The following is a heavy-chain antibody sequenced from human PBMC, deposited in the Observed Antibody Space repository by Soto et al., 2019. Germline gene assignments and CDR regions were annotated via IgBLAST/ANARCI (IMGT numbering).Heavy chain of an antibody. Sequence: PSETLSLTCTVPGGSINTYHWNWIRQPPGKGLEWIGYVYYSGSTNYNPSLKSRVTISVDTSKNQFSLKLNSVTAADTAVYYCAKEYCGSTSCYWTGLGVWGQGTTVTVSS. D-gene: IGHD2-2*01. J-gene: IGHJ6*02. V-gene: IGHV4-59*01. CDR3: AKEYCGSTSCYWTGLGV. CDR2: VYYSGST. CDR1: GGSINTYH.